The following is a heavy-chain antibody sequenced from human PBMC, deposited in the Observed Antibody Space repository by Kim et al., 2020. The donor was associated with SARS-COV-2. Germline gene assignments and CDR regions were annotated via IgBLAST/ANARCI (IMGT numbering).Heavy chain of an antibody. CDR1: GDSISTDY. CDR3: ARGRVGIGY. CDR2: FYNSGSG. J-gene: IGHJ4*02. D-gene: IGHD1-26*01. V-gene: IGHV4-59*12. Sequence: SETLSLTCTVSGDSISTDYWSWIRQPPGKGLEWIGYFYNSGSGNYNPSLKSRVTISVDTSRNQFSLSLTSLTVADTAVYYCARGRVGIGYWGQGTLVTVSS.